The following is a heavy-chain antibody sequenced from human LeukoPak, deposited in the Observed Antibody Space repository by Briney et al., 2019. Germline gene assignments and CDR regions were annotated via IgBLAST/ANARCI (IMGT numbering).Heavy chain of an antibody. CDR1: GFTFSTYA. CDR3: ARDWGIQNMYYFDF. D-gene: IGHD2/OR15-2a*01. Sequence: GGSLRLSCAASGFTFSTYAMGWVHRAPGKGLEWVAHINDGGSNTYYADSVGGRFTISRDNSKDTLYVQMDSLIVEDTAVYYCARDWGIQNMYYFDFWGLGTQVTVSS. CDR2: INDGGSNT. V-gene: IGHV3-23*01. J-gene: IGHJ4*02.